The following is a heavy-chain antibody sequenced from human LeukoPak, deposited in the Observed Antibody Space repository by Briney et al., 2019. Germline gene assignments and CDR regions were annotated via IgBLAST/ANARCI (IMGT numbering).Heavy chain of an antibody. D-gene: IGHD3-22*01. Sequence: GGSLRLSCAASGFTVSSNYMSWVRQAPGKGLEWVSVIYSGSSTYYADSVKGRFTISRDNSKNTLYLQMNSLRAEDTAVYYCARDYHYYDSSGYYDYYYGMDVWGQGTTVTVSS. CDR1: GFTVSSNY. V-gene: IGHV3-66*01. J-gene: IGHJ6*01. CDR2: IYSGSST. CDR3: ARDYHYYDSSGYYDYYYGMDV.